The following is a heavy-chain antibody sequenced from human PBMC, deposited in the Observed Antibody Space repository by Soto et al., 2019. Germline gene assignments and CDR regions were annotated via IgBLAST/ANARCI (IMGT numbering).Heavy chain of an antibody. D-gene: IGHD1-26*01. Sequence: SETLSLTGTVSGGSISSYYWSWIRQPPGKGLEWIGYINDSGSTNCNPSLKSRVTISVDTSKNQFSLNLRSVTAADTAVYYCARDSGSYPNWFDPWGQGSLVTVSS. V-gene: IGHV4-59*01. CDR1: GGSISSYY. CDR3: ARDSGSYPNWFDP. CDR2: INDSGST. J-gene: IGHJ5*02.